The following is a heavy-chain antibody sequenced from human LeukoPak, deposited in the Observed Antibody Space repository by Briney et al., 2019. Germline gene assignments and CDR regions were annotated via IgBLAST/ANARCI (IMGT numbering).Heavy chain of an antibody. D-gene: IGHD3-10*01. CDR3: TTYGSGSCLD. CDR1: GISFNNAW. Sequence: GGSLRLSCAASGISFNNAWMSWVRQAPGEGLEWVGRIKSKADGGTTDYAAPVKGRFTISRDESKITLYLQMYSLKTEDTAIYYCTTYGSGSCLDWGQGTLVTVSS. CDR2: IKSKADGGTT. V-gene: IGHV3-15*01. J-gene: IGHJ4*02.